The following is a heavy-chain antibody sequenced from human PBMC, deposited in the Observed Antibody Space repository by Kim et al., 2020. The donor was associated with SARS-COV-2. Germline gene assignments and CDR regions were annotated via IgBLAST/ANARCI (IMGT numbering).Heavy chain of an antibody. V-gene: IGHV3-21*01. CDR3: ARDEGIAVAGNYFDY. Sequence: DSVKGRFTISRDNAKNSLYLQMNSLRAEDTAVYYCARDEGIAVAGNYFDYWGQGTLVTVSS. D-gene: IGHD6-19*01. J-gene: IGHJ4*02.